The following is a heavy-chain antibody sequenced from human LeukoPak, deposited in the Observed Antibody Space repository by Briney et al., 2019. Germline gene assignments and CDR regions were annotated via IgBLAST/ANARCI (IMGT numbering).Heavy chain of an antibody. D-gene: IGHD3-22*01. CDR2: IYSGGNT. V-gene: IGHV3-66*02. CDR3: AKDPTHYRVWDYYETIGLSY. CDR1: GFTVSVNY. Sequence: GGSLRLSCAAFGFTVSVNYMSRVSQAPGKGLECVSVIYSGGNTYYAESVKGRFTISRDNSKNTLNLQMNSLRAEDTAVHYCAKDPTHYRVWDYYETIGLSYWGQGTLVTVSS. J-gene: IGHJ4*02.